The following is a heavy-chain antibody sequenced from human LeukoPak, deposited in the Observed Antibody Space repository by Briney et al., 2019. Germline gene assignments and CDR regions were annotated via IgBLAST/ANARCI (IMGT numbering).Heavy chain of an antibody. CDR1: GFTLSSYN. CDR2: ISRSSNYI. J-gene: IGHJ5*02. CDR3: ARGVEMATIPNWFDP. D-gene: IGHD5-24*01. V-gene: IGHV3-21*01. Sequence: GGSLRLSCAASGFTLSSYNMNWVRQAPGKGLEWVSSISRSSNYIYYADSVKDRFTISRDNAKNSLYLQMNSLRGEDTAVYYCARGVEMATIPNWFDPWGQGTLVTVSS.